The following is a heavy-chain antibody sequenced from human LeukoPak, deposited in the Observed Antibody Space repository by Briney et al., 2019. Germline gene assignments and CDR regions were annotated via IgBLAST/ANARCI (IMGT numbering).Heavy chain of an antibody. V-gene: IGHV4-34*01. CDR1: GGYFSGYY. J-gene: IGHJ3*02. Sequence: SETLSLTCAVYGGYFSGYYWSWIRQPPGKGLEWIGEINHSGSTNYNPSLKSRVTISVDTSKNQFSLKLSSVTAADTAVYYCAGTYYYGSGSDAFDIWGQGTMVTVSS. CDR2: INHSGST. CDR3: AGTYYYGSGSDAFDI. D-gene: IGHD3-10*01.